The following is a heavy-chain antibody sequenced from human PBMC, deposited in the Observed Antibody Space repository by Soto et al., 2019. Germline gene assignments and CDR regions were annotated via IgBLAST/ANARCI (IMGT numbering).Heavy chain of an antibody. CDR1: GFSFSNYA. V-gene: IGHV3-23*01. CDR3: AKDGLPSGSYYLYFDY. Sequence: GGSLRLSCAASGFSFSNYAMSWVRQAPGKGLEWVSSISGSGGSTYYADSVKGRFTISRDDSKNTLYLQMNSLRAEDTAVYYCAKDGLPSGSYYLYFDYWGQGTLVTVSS. J-gene: IGHJ4*02. D-gene: IGHD3-10*01. CDR2: ISGSGGST.